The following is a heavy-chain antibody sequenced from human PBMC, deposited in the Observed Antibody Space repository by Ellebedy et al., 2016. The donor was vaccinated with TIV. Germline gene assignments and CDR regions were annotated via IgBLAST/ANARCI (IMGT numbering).Heavy chain of an antibody. Sequence: PGGSLRLSCAASGFTFDDYAMHWARQAPGKGLEWVSLISWDGGSTYYADSVKGRFTISRDNSKNSLYLQMNSLRAEDTALYYCASTRIAAAGSLGKRGFDYWGQGTLVTVSS. CDR1: GFTFDDYA. V-gene: IGHV3-43D*03. D-gene: IGHD6-13*01. CDR3: ASTRIAAAGSLGKRGFDY. J-gene: IGHJ4*02. CDR2: ISWDGGST.